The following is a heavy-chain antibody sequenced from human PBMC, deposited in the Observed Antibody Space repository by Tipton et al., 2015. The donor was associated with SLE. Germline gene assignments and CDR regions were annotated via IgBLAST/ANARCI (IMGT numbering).Heavy chain of an antibody. Sequence: GSLRLSCQGSGFTFSSCAMTWVRQAPGKGLEWVSTVSGSGGDTYYADSVKGRFTISRDNSKNTLYLQMNGLRADDTALYYCARGNGWYEDDDMDVWGQGAVVSVSS. V-gene: IGHV3-23*01. J-gene: IGHJ3*01. CDR2: VSGSGGDT. CDR1: GFTFSSCA. CDR3: ARGNGWYEDDDMDV. D-gene: IGHD6-19*01.